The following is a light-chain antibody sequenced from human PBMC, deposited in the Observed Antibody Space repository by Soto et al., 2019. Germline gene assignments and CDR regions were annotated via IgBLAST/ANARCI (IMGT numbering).Light chain of an antibody. Sequence: SYELTQPPSVSVAPGQTARITCGGDNVGEKTVNWYQQKPGQAPVLVVYDDSDRPPGISERFAGSESGNTATLTIGRAEAGDEADYYCQVWDSTSDHVVFGGGTQLTVL. CDR3: QVWDSTSDHVV. CDR1: NVGEKT. CDR2: DDS. J-gene: IGLJ2*01. V-gene: IGLV3-21*02.